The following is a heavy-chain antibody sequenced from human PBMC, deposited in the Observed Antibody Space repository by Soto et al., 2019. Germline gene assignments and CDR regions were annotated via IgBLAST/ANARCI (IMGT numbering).Heavy chain of an antibody. V-gene: IGHV3-23*01. J-gene: IGHJ4*02. CDR3: AKDQGSSWYEIDY. Sequence: EVQLLESGRGLVQPGGSLRLSCAASGYAFGNYAVTWVRQAPGKGLEWVSTISGSGGSTYYADSVKGRFTISRDNSKNTLYLQMNSLRAEDTAVYYCAKDQGSSWYEIDYWGQGTLVTVSS. CDR2: ISGSGGST. CDR1: GYAFGNYA. D-gene: IGHD6-13*01.